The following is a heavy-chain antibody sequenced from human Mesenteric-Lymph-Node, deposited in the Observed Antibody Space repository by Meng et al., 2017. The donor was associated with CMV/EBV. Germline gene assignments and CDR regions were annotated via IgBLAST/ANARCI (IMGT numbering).Heavy chain of an antibody. V-gene: IGHV3-23*03. CDR2: IYGGGTDT. CDR3: TRYYDHWGGSANVYFFDY. D-gene: IGHD3-16*01. CDR1: GFTFKRYA. J-gene: IGHJ4*02. Sequence: GGSLRLSCAASGFTFKRYAMSWVRQAPGKGLEWVSTIYGGGTDTFYADSVKGRFTISRDNSQNMIFLQVNSLRAEDTAIYYCTRYYDHWGGSANVYFFDYWGQGTLVTVSS.